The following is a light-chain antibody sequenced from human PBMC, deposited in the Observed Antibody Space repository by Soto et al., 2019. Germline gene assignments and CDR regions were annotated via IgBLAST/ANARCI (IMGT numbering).Light chain of an antibody. Sequence: IVLTQSPGTLALSPGERATLSCRASQSVSSSYLAWYQQKPGQAPRLLIYGASTRAAGIPARFSGSGSGTEFTLTISSLHSEDFAVYYCQQYNDWPLTFGGGTKVDI. CDR1: QSVSSSY. J-gene: IGKJ4*01. CDR2: GAS. CDR3: QQYNDWPLT. V-gene: IGKV3-15*01.